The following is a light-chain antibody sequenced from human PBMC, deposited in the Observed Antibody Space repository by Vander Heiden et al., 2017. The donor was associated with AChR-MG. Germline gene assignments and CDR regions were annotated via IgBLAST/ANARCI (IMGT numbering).Light chain of an antibody. CDR3: QQYNSYSPT. CDR2: KAS. J-gene: IGKJ4*01. CDR1: QSISSW. V-gene: IGKV1-5*03. Sequence: DNQMTQSPSTLSASVGDSVTITCRASQSISSWLAWYQQKPGKAPKLLIYKASTLESGVPSRFSGSGSGTEFTLTISSLQPDDFATYYCQQYNSYSPTFGGGTKVEIK.